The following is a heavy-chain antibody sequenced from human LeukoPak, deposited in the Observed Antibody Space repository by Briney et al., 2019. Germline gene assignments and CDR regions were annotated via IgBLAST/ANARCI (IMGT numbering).Heavy chain of an antibody. CDR2: ISGSGT. Sequence: GGSLSLSCAASGFSFSSYVMTWVRQAPGKGLEWVSGISGSGTHYADSVKGRFTISRDNSKNMLYLQMNSLRAEDTAVYYCAKGYYDSSGYYPNVASDYWGQGTLVTVSS. CDR1: GFSFSSYV. D-gene: IGHD3-22*01. V-gene: IGHV3-23*01. CDR3: AKGYYDSSGYYPNVASDY. J-gene: IGHJ4*02.